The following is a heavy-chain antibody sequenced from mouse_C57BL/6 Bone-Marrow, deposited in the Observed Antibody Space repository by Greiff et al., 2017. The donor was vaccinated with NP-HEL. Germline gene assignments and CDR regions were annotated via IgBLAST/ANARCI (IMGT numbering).Heavy chain of an antibody. CDR1: GFSLTSYG. CDR3: ARTGRDGNYRLYYFDY. J-gene: IGHJ2*01. D-gene: IGHD2-1*01. V-gene: IGHV2-2*01. CDR2: IWSGGST. Sequence: QVQLQQSGPGLVQPSQSLSITCTVSGFSLTSYGVHWVRQSPGKGLEWLGVIWSGGSTDYNAAFISRLSISKDNSKSQVFFKMNSLQADDTAIYYCARTGRDGNYRLYYFDYWGQGTTLTVSS.